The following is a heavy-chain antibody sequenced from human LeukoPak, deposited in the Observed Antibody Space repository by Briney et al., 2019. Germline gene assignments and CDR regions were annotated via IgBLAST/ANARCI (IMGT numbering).Heavy chain of an antibody. Sequence: TSETLSLTCAVSGYSISSGYYWGWIRQPPGKGLEWIGSIYHSGSTYYNPSLKSRVTISVDTSKNQFSLKLSSVTAADTAVYYCARQGQQLDNWFGPWGQGTLVTVSS. V-gene: IGHV4-38-2*01. CDR2: IYHSGST. CDR3: ARQGQQLDNWFGP. D-gene: IGHD6-13*01. J-gene: IGHJ5*02. CDR1: GYSISSGYY.